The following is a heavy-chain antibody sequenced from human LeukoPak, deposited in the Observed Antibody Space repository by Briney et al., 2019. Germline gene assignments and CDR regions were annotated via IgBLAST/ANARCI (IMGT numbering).Heavy chain of an antibody. CDR2: IYYSGST. J-gene: IGHJ4*02. D-gene: IGHD5-24*01. V-gene: IGHV4-59*01. CDR3: ACIPPDGYNFIFVG. CDR1: GASLSSYY. Sequence: PSETLSLTCTVSGASLSSYYRSWIRQPPGKGLEWIGHIYYSGSTSYNPSLNSRVTISLDTSKNQFSLNLSSVTAADTAVYYCACIPPDGYNFIFVGWGQGTLVTVSS.